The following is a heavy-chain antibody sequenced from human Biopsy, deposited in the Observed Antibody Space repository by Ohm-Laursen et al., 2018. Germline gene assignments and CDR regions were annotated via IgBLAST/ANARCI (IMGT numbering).Heavy chain of an antibody. CDR2: ISHTGYT. CDR3: ARGSNEYGGLYFPH. Sequence: GTLSLTCTVSGGSFTGHYWTWIRQPPGKGLEWIGHISHTGYTSYKSSLKSRVTISLDTSRKHFSLRLTSLAAADTAVYYCARGSNEYGGLYFPHWGQGTLVTVTS. J-gene: IGHJ1*01. CDR1: GGSFTGHY. D-gene: IGHD4-23*01. V-gene: IGHV4-59*11.